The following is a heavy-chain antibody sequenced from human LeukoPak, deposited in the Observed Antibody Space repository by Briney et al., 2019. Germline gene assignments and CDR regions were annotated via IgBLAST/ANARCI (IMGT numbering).Heavy chain of an antibody. CDR3: ARVEGSRALWFGELLQSGRNNWFDT. Sequence: SETLSLTCAVYGGSFSGYYWSWIRQPPGKGLEWIGEINHSGSTNYNPSLKSRVTISVDTSKNQFSLKLSSVTAADTAVHYCARVEGSRALWFGELLQSGRNNWFDTWGQGTLVTVSS. CDR2: INHSGST. D-gene: IGHD3-10*01. CDR1: GGSFSGYY. J-gene: IGHJ5*02. V-gene: IGHV4-34*01.